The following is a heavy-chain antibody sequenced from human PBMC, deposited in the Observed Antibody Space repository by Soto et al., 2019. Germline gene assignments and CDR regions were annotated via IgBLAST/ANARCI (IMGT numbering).Heavy chain of an antibody. CDR3: ARASYGLRRGYYNKDSFDI. J-gene: IGHJ3*02. Sequence: ASVKVSCKASGYTFTSYAMHWVRQAPGQRLEWMGWINAGNGNTKYSQKFQGRVTITRDTSASTAYMELSSLRSEDTAVYYCARASYGLRRGYYNKDSFDIWGQGTMVTVSS. V-gene: IGHV1-3*01. D-gene: IGHD3-3*01. CDR1: GYTFTSYA. CDR2: INAGNGNT.